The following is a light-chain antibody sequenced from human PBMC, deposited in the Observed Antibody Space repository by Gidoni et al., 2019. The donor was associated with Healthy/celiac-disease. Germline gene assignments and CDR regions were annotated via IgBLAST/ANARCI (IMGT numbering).Light chain of an antibody. CDR1: QSVSSN. CDR2: DAS. J-gene: IGKJ1*01. CDR3: QQRSNWWT. V-gene: IGKV3-11*01. Sequence: IVLTQSPATLSLSPGERATLSCRASQSVSSNLAWYQQKPGQAPRLLIYDASNRATGIPARFSGSGSGTDFTLTISSLEPEDFSVYYWQQRSNWWTFGEGTKVEIK.